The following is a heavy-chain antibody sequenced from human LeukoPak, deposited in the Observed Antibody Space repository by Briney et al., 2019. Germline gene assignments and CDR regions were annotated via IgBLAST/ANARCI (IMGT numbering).Heavy chain of an antibody. Sequence: SQTLSLTCTVSGGSISSGSYYWSWIRQPAGKGLEWIGRIYTSGSTNSNPSLKSRVTISVDTSKNQFSLKLSSVTAADTAVYYCVVVPAADLTKDAFDIWGQGTMVTVSS. V-gene: IGHV4-61*02. CDR3: VVVPAADLTKDAFDI. CDR2: IYTSGST. J-gene: IGHJ3*02. CDR1: GGSISSGSYY. D-gene: IGHD2-2*01.